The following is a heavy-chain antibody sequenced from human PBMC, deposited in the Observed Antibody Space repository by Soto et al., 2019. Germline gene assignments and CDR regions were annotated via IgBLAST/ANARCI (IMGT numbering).Heavy chain of an antibody. V-gene: IGHV4-34*01. J-gene: IGHJ4*02. CDR3: ARGQEGVVATH. Sequence: QVQLQQWGAGLLKPSETLSLNCAVTGGSLSGYYWSWIRQPPGKGLEWIGEVKDGGHTNYSPSLRGRVIISSDTSNNQISLRLNSVTAADTGVYYCARGQEGVVATHWDQGSLVTVSS. CDR1: GGSLSGYY. D-gene: IGHD5-12*01. CDR2: VKDGGHT.